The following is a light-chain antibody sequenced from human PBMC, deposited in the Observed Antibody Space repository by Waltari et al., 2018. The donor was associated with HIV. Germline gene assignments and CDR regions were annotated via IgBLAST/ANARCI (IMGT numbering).Light chain of an antibody. CDR2: HTN. CDR1: SSNIVTNY. J-gene: IGLJ2*01. Sequence: QSVLTQPPSASGTPGQRVTISCSGSSSNIVTNYVSRYKQFPGTAPELVVYHTNQRPLGVPDRFSGSKSGTSASLAISGLRSEDEADYYCAAWDDSLSAWLFGGGTRLNVL. V-gene: IGLV1-47*01. CDR3: AAWDDSLSAWL.